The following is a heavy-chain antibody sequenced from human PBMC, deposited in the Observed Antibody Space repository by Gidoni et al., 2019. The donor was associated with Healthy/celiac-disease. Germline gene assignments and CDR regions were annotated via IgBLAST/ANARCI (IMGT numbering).Heavy chain of an antibody. CDR3: ARRRAVAGTDY. D-gene: IGHD6-19*01. CDR2: INHSGST. Sequence: QVQLQQWGAGLLKPSETLSLTCAVYGGSFSGYYWSWIRQPPGKGLEWIGEINHSGSTNYNPSLKSRVTISVDTSKNQFSLKLSSVTAADTAVYYCARRRAVAGTDYWGQGTLVTVSS. V-gene: IGHV4-34*01. CDR1: GGSFSGYY. J-gene: IGHJ4*02.